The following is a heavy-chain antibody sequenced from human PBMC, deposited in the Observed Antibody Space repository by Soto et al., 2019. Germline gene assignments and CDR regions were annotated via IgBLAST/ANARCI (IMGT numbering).Heavy chain of an antibody. V-gene: IGHV3-30-3*01. D-gene: IGHD1-1*01. CDR3: ARVTPGNNLYYFSGLDV. Sequence: GGSLRLSCVASGFTFDTYGIHWVRQAPGKGLQWVALISYEGSNTYYADSVRGRFTISRDNSKSTLYLQINALRPEDTGVYYCARVTPGNNLYYFSGLDVWGQGTSVTVSS. J-gene: IGHJ6*02. CDR2: ISYEGSNT. CDR1: GFTFDTYG.